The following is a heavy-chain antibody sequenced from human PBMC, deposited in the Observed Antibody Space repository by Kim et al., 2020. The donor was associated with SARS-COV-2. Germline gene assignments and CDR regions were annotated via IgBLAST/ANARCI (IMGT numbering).Heavy chain of an antibody. Sequence: GGSLRLSCAASGFTFSSYWMSWVRQAPGKGLEWVANIKQDGSEKYYVDSVKGRFTISRDNAKNSLYLQMNSLRAEDTAVYYCARGPNKGLWFGELLDPHAGYYGMDVWGQGTTVTVSS. V-gene: IGHV3-7*01. CDR3: ARGPNKGLWFGELLDPHAGYYGMDV. J-gene: IGHJ6*02. D-gene: IGHD3-10*01. CDR1: GFTFSSYW. CDR2: IKQDGSEK.